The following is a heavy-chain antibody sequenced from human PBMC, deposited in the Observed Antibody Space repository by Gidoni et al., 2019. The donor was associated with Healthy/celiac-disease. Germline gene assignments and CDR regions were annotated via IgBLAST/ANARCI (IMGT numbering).Heavy chain of an antibody. J-gene: IGHJ4*02. D-gene: IGHD6-13*01. CDR2: ILYDVSNK. V-gene: IGHV3-33*08. CDR1: GFTFRSYG. Sequence: QVQLVESGGGVVQPGRSLRLSCAASGFTFRSYGMHWVRQAPGKGLGWVAVILYDVSNKYYADSVKGRFTISRDNSKNTLYLQMNSLRAEDTAVYYCARDFLPRSLGSSWGHYWGQGTLVTVSS. CDR3: ARDFLPRSLGSSWGHY.